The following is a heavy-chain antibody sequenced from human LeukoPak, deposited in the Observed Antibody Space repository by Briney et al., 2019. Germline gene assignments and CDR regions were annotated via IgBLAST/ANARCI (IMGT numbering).Heavy chain of an antibody. J-gene: IGHJ4*02. CDR1: GYTFTAYY. V-gene: IGHV1-2*02. CDR3: ARRLTGVDY. Sequence: ASVKVSCKASGYTFTAYYMNWVRQAPGQGLEWKGWINPNSGGTNYAQKFQGRVTMTRDTSISTVYMELNSLRSDDTAVYYCARRLTGVDYWGQGTQVTVSS. D-gene: IGHD7-27*01. CDR2: INPNSGGT.